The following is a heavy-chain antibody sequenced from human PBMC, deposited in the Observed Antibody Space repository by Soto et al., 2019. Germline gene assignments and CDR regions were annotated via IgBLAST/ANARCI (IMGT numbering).Heavy chain of an antibody. CDR2: INHSGST. V-gene: IGHV4-34*01. D-gene: IGHD6-19*01. J-gene: IGHJ5*02. Sequence: SETLSLTCAVYGGSFSGYYWSWIRQPPGKGLEWIGEINHSGSTNYNPSLKSRVTISVDTSKNQFSLKLSSVTAAGTAVYYCARDGSGNWFDPWGQGTLVTSPQ. CDR1: GGSFSGYY. CDR3: ARDGSGNWFDP.